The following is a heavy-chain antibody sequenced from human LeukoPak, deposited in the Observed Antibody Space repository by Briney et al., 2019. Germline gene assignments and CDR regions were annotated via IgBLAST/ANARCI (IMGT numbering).Heavy chain of an antibody. CDR3: AREGYYGSGSPPSLYFDY. CDR1: GFTFRNYV. V-gene: IGHV3-30-3*01. D-gene: IGHD3-10*01. CDR2: TSSDLNVK. Sequence: GGSLRLSCAASGFTFRNYVIHWVRQAPGKGLEWVAVTSSDLNVKLYADSVKGRFTISRDNSRSTLYLQMNSLRPEDTVIYYCAREGYYGSGSPPSLYFDYWGQGTLVTVSS. J-gene: IGHJ4*02.